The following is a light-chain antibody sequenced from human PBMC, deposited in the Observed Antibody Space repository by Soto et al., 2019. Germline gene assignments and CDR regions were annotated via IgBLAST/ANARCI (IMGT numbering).Light chain of an antibody. CDR1: QSISNY. V-gene: IGKV1-39*01. Sequence: DIQMTQSQASLSASIGDTVTITCRASQSISNYLNWYQQKPGKAPNLLIYAASSLQSGVPSRFSGSGSGTDFTLTISSLQPEDFATYYCQQSYSTPRTFGQGTKVDIK. CDR2: AAS. CDR3: QQSYSTPRT. J-gene: IGKJ1*01.